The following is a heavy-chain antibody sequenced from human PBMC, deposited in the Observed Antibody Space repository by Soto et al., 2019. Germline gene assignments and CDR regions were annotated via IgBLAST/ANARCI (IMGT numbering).Heavy chain of an antibody. V-gene: IGHV3-23*01. J-gene: IGHJ4*02. CDR3: AKGGLYNSSWYGGY. CDR1: GFTFSSYA. D-gene: IGHD6-13*01. Sequence: EVQLLESGGALVQPGGSLRLSCAASGFTFSSYAMSWVRQAPGKGLEWVSSISASGDSTHNADSVKGRFAISRDNSKNTLDLQLYSLSADDTGVYYCAKGGLYNSSWYGGYWGQGTLVTVSS. CDR2: ISASGDST.